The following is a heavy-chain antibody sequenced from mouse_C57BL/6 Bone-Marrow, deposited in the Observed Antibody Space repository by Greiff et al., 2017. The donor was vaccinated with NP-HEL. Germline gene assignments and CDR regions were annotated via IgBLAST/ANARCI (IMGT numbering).Heavy chain of an antibody. D-gene: IGHD1-1*01. CDR3: ARNGHYYGSSPLAY. CDR2: IWSGGST. V-gene: IGHV2-2*01. Sequence: QLKESGPGLVQPSQSLSITCTVSGFSLTSYGVHWVRQSPGKGLEWLGVIWSGGSTDYNAAFISRLSISKDNSKSQVFFKMNSLQADDTAIYYCARNGHYYGSSPLAYWGQGTLVTVSA. CDR1: GFSLTSYG. J-gene: IGHJ3*01.